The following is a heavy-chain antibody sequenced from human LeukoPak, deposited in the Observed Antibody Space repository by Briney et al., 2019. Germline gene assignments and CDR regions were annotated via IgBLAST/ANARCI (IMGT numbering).Heavy chain of an antibody. V-gene: IGHV4-61*02. D-gene: IGHD1-26*01. CDR1: GGSISSVSYY. Sequence: SETLSLTCTVSGGSISSVSYYWSWIRQPAGKGLEWIGRIYTSGSTNYNPSLKSRVTISVDTTKNQFSLKLSSVTAADTSVYDCARVTLVRATAWFDPWGQGTLVTVSS. CDR3: ARVTLVRATAWFDP. CDR2: IYTSGST. J-gene: IGHJ5*02.